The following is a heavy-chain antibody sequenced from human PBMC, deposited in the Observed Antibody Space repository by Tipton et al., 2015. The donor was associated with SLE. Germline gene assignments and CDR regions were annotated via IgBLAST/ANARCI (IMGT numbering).Heavy chain of an antibody. CDR1: GFTFSSYA. J-gene: IGHJ4*02. CDR2: ISYDGSNK. CDR3: ARTMIVVVD. D-gene: IGHD3-22*01. Sequence: SLRLSCAASGFTFSSYAMHWVRQAPGKGLEWVAVISYDGSNKYYADSVKGRFTISRDNSKNTLYLQMNSLRAEDTAVYYCARTMIVVVDWGQGTLVTVSS. V-gene: IGHV3-30*04.